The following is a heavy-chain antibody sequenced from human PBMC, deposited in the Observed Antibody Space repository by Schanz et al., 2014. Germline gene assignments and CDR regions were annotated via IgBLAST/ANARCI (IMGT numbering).Heavy chain of an antibody. J-gene: IGHJ3*02. Sequence: QLMQSGSEVRKPGASVKVSCKASGYIFGSHGMTWVRQAPGQGPELMGWINAHTGNTQYAQKYQGRVNMTRDTVTTTVHLELTRERTDDTAIYYCARVHIATYHYNSPGAFHTWGQGTRVTVSS. CDR1: GYIFGSHG. D-gene: IGHD3-10*01. CDR3: ARVHIATYHYNSPGAFHT. CDR2: INAHTGNT. V-gene: IGHV1-18*01.